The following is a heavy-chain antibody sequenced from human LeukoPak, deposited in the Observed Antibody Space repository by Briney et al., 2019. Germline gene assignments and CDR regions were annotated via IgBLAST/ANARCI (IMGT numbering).Heavy chain of an antibody. J-gene: IGHJ4*02. CDR1: GLTVSSSY. CDR2: IYNDGST. D-gene: IGHD2-15*01. Sequence: QPGGSLRLSCAASGLTVSSSYMSWVRQAPGKGLEWVSIIYNDGSTYYADSMKGRFTISRDNSKNTLHLQVNSLRAEDTAMYYCARRGCNGGSCYGYWGQGTLVTVSS. V-gene: IGHV3-53*01. CDR3: ARRGCNGGSCYGY.